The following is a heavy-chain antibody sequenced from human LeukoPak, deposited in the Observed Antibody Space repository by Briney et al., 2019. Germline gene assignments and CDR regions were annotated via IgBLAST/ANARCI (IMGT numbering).Heavy chain of an antibody. CDR2: MYYSGST. CDR1: GDSITSYY. V-gene: IGHV4-59*01. CDR3: ARDRATTVTTQFFDY. J-gene: IGHJ4*02. D-gene: IGHD4-11*01. Sequence: PSETLSLTCTVSGDSITSYYWSWIRQPPGKGLEWIGCMYYSGSTNYNPSLKSRVTISVDTSKNQFSLNLRSVTAADTAVYYCARDRATTVTTQFFDYWGQGTLVTVSS.